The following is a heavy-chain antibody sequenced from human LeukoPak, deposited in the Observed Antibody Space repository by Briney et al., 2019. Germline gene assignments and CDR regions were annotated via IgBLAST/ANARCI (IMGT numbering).Heavy chain of an antibody. CDR3: ARTGYSSGWWTNWFDP. D-gene: IGHD6-19*01. V-gene: IGHV4-34*01. CDR2: INHSGST. CDR1: GGSFSGYY. J-gene: IGHJ5*02. Sequence: SETLSLTCTVYGGSFSGYYWSWIRQPPGKVLEWIGEINHSGSTNYNPSLKSRVTVSVDTSKNQFSLKLSSVTAADTAVYYCARTGYSSGWWTNWFDPWGQGTLVTVSS.